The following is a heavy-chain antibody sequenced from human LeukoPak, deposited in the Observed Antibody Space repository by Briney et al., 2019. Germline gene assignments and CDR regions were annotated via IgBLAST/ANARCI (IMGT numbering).Heavy chain of an antibody. Sequence: ASVKVSCKASGYTFTSYDINWVRKATGQGLEWMGWMNPNSGNTGYAQKFQGRVTMTRNTSISTAYMELSSLRSEDTAVYYCARGATGHYDYVWGSYRYYYFDYWGQGTLVTVSS. V-gene: IGHV1-8*01. CDR2: MNPNSGNT. D-gene: IGHD3-16*02. CDR1: GYTFTSYD. CDR3: ARGATGHYDYVWGSYRYYYFDY. J-gene: IGHJ4*02.